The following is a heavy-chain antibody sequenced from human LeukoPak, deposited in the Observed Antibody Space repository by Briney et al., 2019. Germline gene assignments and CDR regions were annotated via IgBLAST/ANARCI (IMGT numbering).Heavy chain of an antibody. D-gene: IGHD6-13*01. CDR1: GFTFDDYA. CDR3: VRGGDSRRNWFDP. J-gene: IGHJ5*02. Sequence: EAGGSLRLSCAASGFTFDDYAMHWVRQAPGKGLEWVSGVSWNSGNIGYADSVKGRFTVSRDNAKNSLYLQMNSLRAEDTALYYCVRGGDSRRNWFDPWGQGTLVTVSP. CDR2: VSWNSGNI. V-gene: IGHV3-9*01.